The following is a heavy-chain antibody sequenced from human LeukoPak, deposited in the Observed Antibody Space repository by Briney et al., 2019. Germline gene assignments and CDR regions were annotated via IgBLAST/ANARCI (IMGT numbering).Heavy chain of an antibody. V-gene: IGHV1-18*04. J-gene: IGHJ4*02. CDR3: ARDRLRGSYGPSFLLY. CDR2: ISAYNGNT. D-gene: IGHD1-26*01. Sequence: GASVKVSCKASGYTFTGYYMHWVRQAPGQGLEWMGWISAYNGNTNYAQKLQGRVTMTTDTSTSTAYMELRSLRSDDTAVYYCARDRLRGSYGPSFLLYWGQGTLVTVSS. CDR1: GYTFTGYY.